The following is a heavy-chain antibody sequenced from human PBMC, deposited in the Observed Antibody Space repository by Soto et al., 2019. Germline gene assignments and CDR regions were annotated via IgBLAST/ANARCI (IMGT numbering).Heavy chain of an antibody. Sequence: SETLSLTCTVSGGSISSGASYWSWIRQHPGKGLEWIGYIYYSGSTYYNPSLKRRVTISVDTSKNRFSLKLRSVTAADTAVYFRARDAVASSGGSCQYWYFELWGRCTLVTVSS. J-gene: IGHJ2*01. CDR2: IYYSGST. CDR1: GGSISSGASY. D-gene: IGHD2-15*01. V-gene: IGHV4-31*03. CDR3: ARDAVASSGGSCQYWYFEL.